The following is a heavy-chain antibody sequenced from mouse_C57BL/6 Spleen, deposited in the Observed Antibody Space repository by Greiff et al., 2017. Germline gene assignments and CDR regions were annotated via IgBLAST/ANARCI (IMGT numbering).Heavy chain of an antibody. CDR1: GYSITSGYD. D-gene: IGHD2-5*01. CDR2: ISSSGST. V-gene: IGHV3-1*01. CDR3: ARAGNYYSNYGYFDV. J-gene: IGHJ1*03. Sequence: DVQLQESGPGMVKPSQSLSLTCTVTGYSITSGYDWHWIRHFPGNKLEWMGYISSSGSTNYNPSLKSRISITHDTSKNHFFLKLNSVTTEDTATDYCARAGNYYSNYGYFDVWGTGTTVTVSS.